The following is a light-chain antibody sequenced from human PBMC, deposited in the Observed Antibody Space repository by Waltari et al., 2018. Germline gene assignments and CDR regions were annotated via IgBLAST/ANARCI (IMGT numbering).Light chain of an antibody. CDR2: ATS. CDR1: QSVIRY. CDR3: QHRSSWPLT. V-gene: IGKV3-11*01. J-gene: IGKJ4*01. Sequence: EIVLTQSPATLSLSPVQRATLSCRASQSVIRYLAWYQKKHGQAPRLLIYATSFRATGIPDRFSGSGSGTDFTLTIGSLEVEDSAVYYCQHRSSWPLTFGGGTKVEIK.